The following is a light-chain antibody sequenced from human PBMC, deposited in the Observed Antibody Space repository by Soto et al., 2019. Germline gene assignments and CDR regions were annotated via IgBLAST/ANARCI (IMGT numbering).Light chain of an antibody. CDR2: DAS. Sequence: EIVLTQSPATLSLSLGERATLSCRASQSVSSYLAWYQQKAGKAPRLLIYDASNRATGIPARFSGSGSGTDFTLTISSLEPEDFAVYYCQQRSNWPLFTFGPGTKVDIK. CDR3: QQRSNWPLFT. J-gene: IGKJ3*01. V-gene: IGKV3-11*01. CDR1: QSVSSY.